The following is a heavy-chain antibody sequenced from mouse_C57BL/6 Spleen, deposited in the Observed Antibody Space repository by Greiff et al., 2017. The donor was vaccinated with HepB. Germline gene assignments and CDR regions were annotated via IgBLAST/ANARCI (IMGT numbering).Heavy chain of an antibody. CDR3: ARGLHYGSSGYFDV. J-gene: IGHJ1*03. CDR2: IYPGDGDT. CDR1: GYAFSSYW. D-gene: IGHD1-1*01. V-gene: IGHV1-80*01. Sequence: VKLQQSGAELVKPGASVKISCKASGYAFSSYWMNWVKQRPGKGLEWIGQIYPGDGDTNYNGKFKGKATLTADKSSSTAYMQLSSLTSEDSAVYFCARGLHYGSSGYFDVWGTGTTVTVSS.